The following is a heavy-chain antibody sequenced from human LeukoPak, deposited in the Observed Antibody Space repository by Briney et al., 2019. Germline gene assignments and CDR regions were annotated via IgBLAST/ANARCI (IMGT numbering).Heavy chain of an antibody. Sequence: QSGGSLRLSCAASGFTFSSYAMSWVRQAPGKGLEWVSAISGSGGSTYYADSVKGRFTISRDNSKNTLYLQMNSLRAEDTAVYYCARGGTRNFDWLNYWGQGTLVTVSS. J-gene: IGHJ4*02. CDR3: ARGGTRNFDWLNY. D-gene: IGHD3-9*01. CDR2: ISGSGGST. V-gene: IGHV3-23*01. CDR1: GFTFSSYA.